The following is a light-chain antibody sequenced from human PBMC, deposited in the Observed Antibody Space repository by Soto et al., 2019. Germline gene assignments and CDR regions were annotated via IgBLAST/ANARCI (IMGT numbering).Light chain of an antibody. V-gene: IGKV1-39*01. CDR2: AAS. Sequence: DIQMTPSPSSLSASVGDRVTITCRASQSISSYLNWYQQKPGKAHKLRIYAASSLQSGVPSRFSGSASGTDFTLTISSLPQEDVANYYCQQSYSTRFTFGPGTKVDIK. CDR3: QQSYSTRFT. J-gene: IGKJ3*01. CDR1: QSISSY.